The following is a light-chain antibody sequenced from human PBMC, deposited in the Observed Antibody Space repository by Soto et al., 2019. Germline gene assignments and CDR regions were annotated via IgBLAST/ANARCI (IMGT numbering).Light chain of an antibody. J-gene: IGKJ5*01. CDR3: TVTDFLPIT. CDR2: AAS. Sequence: IQMTKSLSSLSASIGERVTITCRASQSISTYLYWYQQKPGKAPKLLIYAASSLQSGVPSRFSGSGSGTDFTLTISILQPEDVITDRSTVTDFLPIT. V-gene: IGKV1-39*01. CDR1: QSISTY.